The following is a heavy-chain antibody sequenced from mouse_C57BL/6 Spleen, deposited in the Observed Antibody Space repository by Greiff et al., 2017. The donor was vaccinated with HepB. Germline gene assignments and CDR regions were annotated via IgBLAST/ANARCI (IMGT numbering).Heavy chain of an antibody. CDR3: TTTPYGSSPPWFAY. Sequence: VQLQQSGAELVRPGASVKLSCTASGFNIKDDYMHWVKQRPEQGLEWIGWIDPENGDTEYASKFQGKATITADTSSNTAYLQLSSLTSEDTAVYYCTTTPYGSSPPWFAYWGQGTLVTVSA. V-gene: IGHV14-4*01. J-gene: IGHJ3*01. CDR2: IDPENGDT. CDR1: GFNIKDDY. D-gene: IGHD1-1*01.